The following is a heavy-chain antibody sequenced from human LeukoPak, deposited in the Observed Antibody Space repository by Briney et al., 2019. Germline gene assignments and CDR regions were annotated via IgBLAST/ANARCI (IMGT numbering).Heavy chain of an antibody. V-gene: IGHV3-21*01. Sequence: GGSLRLSCAASGFTFSSYSMNWVRQAPGKGLEWVSSISSSSSHIYYADSVKGRFTISRDNAKNSLYLQMNSLRAEDTAVYYCARGRVVVVAATPWFDYWGQGTLVTVSS. CDR3: ARGRVVVVAATPWFDY. CDR2: ISSSSSHI. J-gene: IGHJ4*02. D-gene: IGHD2-15*01. CDR1: GFTFSSYS.